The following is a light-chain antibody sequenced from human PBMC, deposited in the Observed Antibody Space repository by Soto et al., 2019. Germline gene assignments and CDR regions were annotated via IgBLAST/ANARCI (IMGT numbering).Light chain of an antibody. CDR2: DAS. CDR3: QQYRGP. J-gene: IGKJ1*01. V-gene: IGKV1-5*01. CDR1: QRISNW. Sequence: DIQITQSPSTVSASVGDRVTITRRVSQRISNWLAWYQQRPGKATKLLIFDASSWESGVPSRFSGSGSGRHFTLTISSLQPDDSASYYCQQYRGPFGQGTKVDIK.